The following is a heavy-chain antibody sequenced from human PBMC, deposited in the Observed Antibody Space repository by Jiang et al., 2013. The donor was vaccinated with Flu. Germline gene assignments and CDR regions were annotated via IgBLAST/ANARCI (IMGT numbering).Heavy chain of an antibody. V-gene: IGHV3-33*01. CDR2: IWYDGSNK. CDR3: ARDATKYSSSWPAIDY. D-gene: IGHD6-13*01. CDR1: GFTFSSYG. J-gene: IGHJ4*02. Sequence: QLVESGGGLVQPGGSLRLSCAASGFTFSSYGMHWVRQAPGKGLEWVAVIWYDGSNKYYADSVKGRFTISRDNSKNTLYLQMNSLRAEDTAVYYCARDATKYSSSWPAIDYWGQGTLVTVSS.